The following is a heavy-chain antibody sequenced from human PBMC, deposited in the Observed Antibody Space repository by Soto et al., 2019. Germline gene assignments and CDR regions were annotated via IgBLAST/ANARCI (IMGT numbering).Heavy chain of an antibody. CDR1: GYIFTNYD. J-gene: IGHJ6*02. V-gene: IGHV1-3*01. CDR2: IIGGNGNT. CDR3: ASNQKGPYTGMDV. Sequence: ASVKVSCKASGYIFTNYDMHWVRQAPGQRLEWMGRIIGGNGNTKYSQKFQDRVTFTRDTSASTAYMDLSSLTSEDTAVYYCASNQKGPYTGMDVWGQGTTVTVSS. D-gene: IGHD5-18*01.